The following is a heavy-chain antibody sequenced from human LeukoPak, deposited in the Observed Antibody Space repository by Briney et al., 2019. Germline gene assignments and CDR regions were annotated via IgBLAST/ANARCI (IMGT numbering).Heavy chain of an antibody. D-gene: IGHD3-16*01. J-gene: IGHJ4*02. V-gene: IGHV1-2*06. Sequence: ASVKVSCKASGYTFTSYGISWVRQAPGQGLEWMGRINPNSGGTNYAQKFQGRVTMTRDTSISTAYMELSRLTSDDTAIYYCASRSLGVFDSWGQGTLVTVSS. CDR2: INPNSGGT. CDR3: ASRSLGVFDS. CDR1: GYTFTSYG.